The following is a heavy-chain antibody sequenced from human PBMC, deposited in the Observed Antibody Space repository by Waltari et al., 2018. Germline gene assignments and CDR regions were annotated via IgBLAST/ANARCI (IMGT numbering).Heavy chain of an antibody. CDR2: TYYKSKWNY. CDR1: GDRVSGNSAS. CDR3: ARGGIAAAGFHF. Sequence: QVPLQQSGPGLVKPSQSLPLTCTIFGDRVSGNSASWNWIRQSPSRGLEWLGRTYYKSKWNYDYAVSVKSRLTIMLDTSKNQFYLQLNSVTPEDTAVYYCARGGIAAAGFHFWGQGTLVTVSS. D-gene: IGHD6-13*01. V-gene: IGHV6-1*01. J-gene: IGHJ4*02.